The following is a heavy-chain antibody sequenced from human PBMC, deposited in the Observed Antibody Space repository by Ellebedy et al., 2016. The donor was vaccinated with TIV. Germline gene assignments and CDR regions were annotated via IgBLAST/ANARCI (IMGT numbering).Heavy chain of an antibody. CDR1: GFTVSSNY. Sequence: GESLKISCAASGFTVSSNYMSWVRQAPGQVLEWVSVIYSGGSTYYADSVKGRFTISRDNSKNTLYLQMNSLRAEDTAVYYCAKDTRGAVAEANSYYYYYGMDVWGQGTTVTVSS. D-gene: IGHD6-19*01. CDR2: IYSGGST. V-gene: IGHV3-66*01. CDR3: AKDTRGAVAEANSYYYYYGMDV. J-gene: IGHJ6*02.